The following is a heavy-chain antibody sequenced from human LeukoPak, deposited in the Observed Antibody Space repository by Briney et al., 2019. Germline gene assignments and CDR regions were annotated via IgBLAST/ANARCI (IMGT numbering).Heavy chain of an antibody. Sequence: SETLSLTCTVSGASISSYYWSWLRQPPGKGLEWIGYISYSGSPNYNPSLKSRVTISADTSKNQVSLTLSSVTAADTAVYYCARHPELYFFDYWGQGTLVTVSS. CDR1: GASISSYY. D-gene: IGHD3-10*01. V-gene: IGHV4-59*08. J-gene: IGHJ4*02. CDR3: ARHPELYFFDY. CDR2: ISYSGSP.